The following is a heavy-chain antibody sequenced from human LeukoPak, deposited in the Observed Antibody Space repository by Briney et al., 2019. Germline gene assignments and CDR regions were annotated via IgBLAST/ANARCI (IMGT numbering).Heavy chain of an antibody. D-gene: IGHD1-26*01. V-gene: IGHV3-7*01. CDR1: GFPFSTHW. CDR2: INQDGSEK. J-gene: IGHJ4*02. Sequence: QPGGSLRLSCGTSGFPFSTHWMTWVRQAAGKGLEWVANINQDGSEKYHVASVKGRFTISRDNARNSLYLQMNSLTAEDTAVYYCSGGSHFDYWGRGSLVTVSS. CDR3: SGGSHFDY.